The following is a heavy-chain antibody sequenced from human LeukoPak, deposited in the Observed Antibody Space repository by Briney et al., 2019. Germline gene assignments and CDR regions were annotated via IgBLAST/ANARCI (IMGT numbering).Heavy chain of an antibody. V-gene: IGHV3-23*01. CDR2: ISGRGGST. CDR1: GFTFSSYS. CDR3: AKGGYCGGTSCYFYYMDV. J-gene: IGHJ6*03. D-gene: IGHD2-2*01. Sequence: GGSLRLSCAASGFTFSSYSMSWVRQAPGKGLEWVSGISGRGGSTYSADYLKGRFTISRDNSKNTLYLQMNNLRAEDTAEYYCAKGGYCGGTSCYFYYMDVWGKGTTVTVSS.